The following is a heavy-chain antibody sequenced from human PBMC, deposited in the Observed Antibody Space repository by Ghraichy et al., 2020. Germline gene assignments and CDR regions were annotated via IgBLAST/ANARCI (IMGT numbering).Heavy chain of an antibody. CDR3: ARGNRRRVAARPFDY. V-gene: IGHV4-34*01. CDR2: INHSGST. J-gene: IGHJ4*02. D-gene: IGHD6-6*01. Sequence: SETLSLTCAVYGGSFSGYYWSWIRQPPGKGLEWIGEINHSGSTNYNPSLKSRVTISVDTSKNQFSLKLSSVTAADTAVYYCARGNRRRVAARPFDYWGQGTLVTVSS. CDR1: GGSFSGYY.